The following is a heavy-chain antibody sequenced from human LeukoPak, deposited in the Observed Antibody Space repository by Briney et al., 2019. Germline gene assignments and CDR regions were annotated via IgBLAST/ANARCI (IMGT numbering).Heavy chain of an antibody. J-gene: IGHJ4*02. V-gene: IGHV1-2*02. CDR1: GCTFTGYY. CDR2: INPNSGGT. CDR3: ARDRLSGTVTTSDY. Sequence: ASVKVSCKASGCTFTGYYMHWVRQAPGQGLEWMGWINPNSGGTNYAQKFQGRVTMTRDTSISTAYMELSRLRSDDTAVYYCARDRLSGTVTTSDYWGQGTLVTVSS. D-gene: IGHD4-17*01.